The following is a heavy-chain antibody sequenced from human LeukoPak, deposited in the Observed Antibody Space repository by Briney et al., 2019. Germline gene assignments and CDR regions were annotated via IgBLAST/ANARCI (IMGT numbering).Heavy chain of an antibody. CDR1: GFIFNNYW. D-gene: IGHD2-21*02. CDR2: INYGGNEN. V-gene: IGHV3-7*03. J-gene: IGHJ4*02. CDR3: TRGDPDK. Sequence: PGGSLRLSCAASGFIFNNYWMQWVRQAPGKGLEWVANINYGGNENYHVDSVKGRFSISRDNVRNSLYLQMNSLRVEDTAVYYCTRGDPDKWGQGTLVIVSS.